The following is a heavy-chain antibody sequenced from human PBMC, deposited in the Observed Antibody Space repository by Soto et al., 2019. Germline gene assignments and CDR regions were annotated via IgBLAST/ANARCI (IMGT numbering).Heavy chain of an antibody. Sequence: LSLTCDVYGGSFSGYIWTWIRQTPGKGLQWIGQINHSGSANYNPSLKSRVTISVHTSNSQFSLELNSVTAADTAVYYCARGLISGSHYSGGWYYFDSWGQG. CDR1: GGSFSGYI. D-gene: IGHD1-26*01. V-gene: IGHV4-34*01. CDR3: ARGLISGSHYSGGWYYFDS. J-gene: IGHJ4*02. CDR2: INHSGSA.